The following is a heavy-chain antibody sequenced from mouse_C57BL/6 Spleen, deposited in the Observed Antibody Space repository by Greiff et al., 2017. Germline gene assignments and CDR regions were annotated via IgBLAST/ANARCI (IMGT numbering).Heavy chain of an antibody. J-gene: IGHJ2*01. CDR3: ARTGFTTVVARRADY. Sequence: EVKLQESGPGLVKPSQSLSLTCSVTGYSITSGYYWNWIRQFPGNKLEWMGYISYDGSNNYNPSLKNRISITRDTSKNQFFLKLNSVTTEDTATYYCARTGFTTVVARRADYWGQGTTLTVSS. CDR2: ISYDGSN. D-gene: IGHD1-1*01. V-gene: IGHV3-6*01. CDR1: GYSITSGYY.